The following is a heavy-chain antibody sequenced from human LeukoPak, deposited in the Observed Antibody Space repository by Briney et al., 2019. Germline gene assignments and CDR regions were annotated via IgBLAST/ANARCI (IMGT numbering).Heavy chain of an antibody. Sequence: SETLSLTCIVSGGSIRSYDWSWIRQPPGKGLGWIGYISYTGSTNYNPSLKSRVTMSGDTPKNQFSLKLISVTAADTAVYYCVRVGGSPLGALDIWGQGTMVTVSS. CDR3: VRVGGSPLGALDI. J-gene: IGHJ3*02. CDR1: GGSIRSYD. D-gene: IGHD1-14*01. V-gene: IGHV4-59*01. CDR2: ISYTGST.